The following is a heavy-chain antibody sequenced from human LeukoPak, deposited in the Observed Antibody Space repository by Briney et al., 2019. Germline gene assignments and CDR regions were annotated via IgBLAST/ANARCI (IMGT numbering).Heavy chain of an antibody. V-gene: IGHV3-23*01. Sequence: GGSLRLSGTGSGFTFSKNAMRWVRQAPGKGLEWVAAIGATGSTTYYADSVKGRFTISRDNSKNTIYLQMDSLRAEDTAIYYCAKVFSTYYFDSWGQGTLVTVSS. CDR3: AKVFSTYYFDS. J-gene: IGHJ4*02. D-gene: IGHD2/OR15-2a*01. CDR2: IGATGSTT. CDR1: GFTFSKNA.